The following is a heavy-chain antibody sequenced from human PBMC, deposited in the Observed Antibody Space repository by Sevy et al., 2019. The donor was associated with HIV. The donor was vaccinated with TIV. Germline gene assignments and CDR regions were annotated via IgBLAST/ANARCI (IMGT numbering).Heavy chain of an antibody. J-gene: IGHJ6*02. D-gene: IGHD1-1*01. V-gene: IGHV5-51*01. CDR2: IFPGDSDT. CDR3: ARRGIQLRGSDYFYYGLDV. CDR1: GYSFSTYW. Sequence: GESLKISCKGSGYSFSTYWIAWVRQMPGKGLELMGLIFPGDSDTGYSPSFQGQVTISADKSIRTSYLQWNSLKASDTATYYCARRGIQLRGSDYFYYGLDVWGQGTTVTVSS.